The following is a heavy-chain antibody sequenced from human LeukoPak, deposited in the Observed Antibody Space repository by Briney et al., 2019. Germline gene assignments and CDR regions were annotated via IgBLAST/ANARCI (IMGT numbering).Heavy chain of an antibody. CDR3: AKMKLSAAGFDP. V-gene: IGHV3-30*04. J-gene: IGHJ5*02. CDR2: ISYDGSNK. Sequence: GGSLRLSCAASGFTFRSYAIHWVRQAPGKGLEWEAAISYDGSNKKYADSVKGRFTISRDNSKNTLCLQMNSLRAEDTAVYFCAKMKLSAAGFDPWGQGTLVTVSS. CDR1: GFTFRSYA. D-gene: IGHD1-14*01.